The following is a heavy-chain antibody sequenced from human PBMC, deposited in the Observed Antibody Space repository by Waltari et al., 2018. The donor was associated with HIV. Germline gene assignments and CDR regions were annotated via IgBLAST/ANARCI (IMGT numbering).Heavy chain of an antibody. CDR1: GFIFNNYT. J-gene: IGHJ2*01. Sequence: QGGLLESGGDVVQPGRSLRLSGVGSGFIFNNYTFHWGRQAPDQGREGVATISRTGGIKYYADTAKGRFTIARDNSKNTVHLQLNRLTPEVTAVYLCAREARGSRWGEWYVDLWGRATGGTVSS. CDR2: ISRTGGIK. V-gene: IGHV3-30*04. D-gene: IGHD3-16*01. CDR3: AREARGSRWGEWYVDL.